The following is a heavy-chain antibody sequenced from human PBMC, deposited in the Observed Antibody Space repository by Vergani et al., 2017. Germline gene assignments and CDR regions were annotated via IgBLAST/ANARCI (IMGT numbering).Heavy chain of an antibody. Sequence: VQLVQSGSEVRKPGASVKVSCQVSGYSLTELTIHWVRQAPGKGPEWMGGFDPEHGEVTFAHHIQGRVTMTEDRSTDTAYMELSSLRPEDTALYYCEIVTDYYDSSGYYLDYLGQGTLVTVSS. V-gene: IGHV1-24*01. CDR2: FDPEHGEV. J-gene: IGHJ4*02. CDR1: GYSLTELT. CDR3: EIVTDYYDSSGYYLDY. D-gene: IGHD3-22*01.